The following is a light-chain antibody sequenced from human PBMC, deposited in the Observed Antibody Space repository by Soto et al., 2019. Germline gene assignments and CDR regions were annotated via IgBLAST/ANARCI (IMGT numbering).Light chain of an antibody. CDR1: SSDIVYSF. J-gene: IGLJ2*01. Sequence: QSALTQPASVSGSPGQSIPISCTGSSSDIVYSFVSWYQQHPGKAPKLIIYGVINRPSGVSNRFSGSKSDNTASLTISGLQAEDEADYYCSSYTSSTSLVFGGGTKLTVL. CDR3: SSYTSSTSLV. V-gene: IGLV2-14*03. CDR2: GVI.